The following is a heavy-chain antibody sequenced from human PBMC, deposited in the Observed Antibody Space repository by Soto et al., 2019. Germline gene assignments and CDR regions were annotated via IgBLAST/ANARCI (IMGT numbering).Heavy chain of an antibody. J-gene: IGHJ6*02. D-gene: IGHD4-17*01. CDR3: ARDYGKTGGMDV. Sequence: QVQLVQSGVEVKKPGASVKVSCKASGYTFNIYGISWVRQAPGQGLEWMGWISAYNGQTKDAQKFQGRVIMTTDTSTTTAYMELRSRKSDDKDVYYCARDYGKTGGMDVWGQGTTVTGSS. CDR2: ISAYNGQT. V-gene: IGHV1-18*01. CDR1: GYTFNIYG.